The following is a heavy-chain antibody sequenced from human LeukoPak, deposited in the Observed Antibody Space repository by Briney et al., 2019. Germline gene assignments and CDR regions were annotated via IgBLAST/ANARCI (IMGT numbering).Heavy chain of an antibody. CDR1: GLTFSNYW. J-gene: IGHJ6*02. CDR3: ARVPSQFYDRSVTAEQPETDYYYYGMDV. Sequence: GGSLRLSCAASGLTFSNYWMDWVRQAPGKGLGWVSSISSSSSYIYYADSVKGRFTISRDNAKKSVYLQMNSLRAEDAAVYYCARVPSQFYDRSVTAEQPETDYYYYGMDVWGQGTTVTVSS. CDR2: ISSSSSYI. V-gene: IGHV3-21*01. D-gene: IGHD3-22*01.